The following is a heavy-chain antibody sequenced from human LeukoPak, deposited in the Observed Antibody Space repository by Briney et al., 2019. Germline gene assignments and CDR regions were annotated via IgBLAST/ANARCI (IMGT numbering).Heavy chain of an antibody. CDR1: GFSFDTHG. J-gene: IGHJ4*02. CDR3: ARDVFADSSGGSFDF. Sequence: PGGSLRLSCAASGFSFDTHGMHWVRQAPGKGLEWVAVIWYDGSKKYYADSVKGRFTISRDNSKKSPFLQMNSLRAEDTALYYCARDVFADSSGGSFDFWGQGTLVTVSS. CDR2: IWYDGSKK. D-gene: IGHD3-16*01. V-gene: IGHV3-33*01.